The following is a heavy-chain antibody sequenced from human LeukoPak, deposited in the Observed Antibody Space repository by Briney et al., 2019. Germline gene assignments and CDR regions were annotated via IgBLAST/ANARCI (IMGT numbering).Heavy chain of an antibody. CDR3: ARADPGPYSSSFPGDFQH. CDR1: GYTFTTYY. CDR2: INPNSGGT. J-gene: IGHJ1*01. Sequence: ASVKVSCKASGYTFTTYYIHWVRQAPGQGLEWMGWINPNSGGTNYAQKFQGRVTMTRDTSISTAYMELSRLRSDDTAVYYCARADPGPYSSSFPGDFQHWGQGTLVTVSS. D-gene: IGHD6-6*01. V-gene: IGHV1-2*02.